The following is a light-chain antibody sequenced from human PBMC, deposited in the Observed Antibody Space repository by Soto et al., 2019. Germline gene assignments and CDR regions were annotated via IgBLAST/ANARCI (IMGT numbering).Light chain of an antibody. CDR3: MQALQTRLT. CDR2: LGS. V-gene: IGKV2-28*01. CDR1: QSLLHSNGYNY. J-gene: IGKJ4*01. Sequence: DIVMTQSPLSLPVTPGEPASISCRSSQSLLHSNGYNYLDWYLQKPGQSPQLLIYLGSNRASGVPDRLSGSGSGTDFTLKISRVEAEDVGVYYCMQALQTRLTFGGGTKVEI.